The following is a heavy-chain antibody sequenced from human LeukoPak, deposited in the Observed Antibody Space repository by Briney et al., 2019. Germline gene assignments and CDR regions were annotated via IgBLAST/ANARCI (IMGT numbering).Heavy chain of an antibody. CDR1: GGTFSSSA. Sequence: SVKVSFKTSGGTFSSSAITWVRQAPGQGLEWMGRIIPVLNITTYAQKFQGSVTITADTSTSTVYMELSSLRSEETAVYYCAGDQGLTAPPPYGLDVWGQGTTVIVSS. D-gene: IGHD5-18*01. J-gene: IGHJ6*02. CDR3: AGDQGLTAPPPYGLDV. V-gene: IGHV1-69*04. CDR2: IIPVLNIT.